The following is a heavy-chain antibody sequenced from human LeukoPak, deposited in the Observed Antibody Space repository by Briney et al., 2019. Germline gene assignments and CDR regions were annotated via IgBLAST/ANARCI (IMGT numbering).Heavy chain of an antibody. CDR2: IKQDGSEK. J-gene: IGHJ4*02. V-gene: IGHV3-7*01. D-gene: IGHD3-22*01. Sequence: GGSLRLSRAASGFTFSSYWMSWVRQAPGKGLEWVANIKQDGSEKYYVDSVKGRFTISRDNAKNSLYLQMNSLRAEDTAVYYCASQYYYDSSGYNYWGQGTLVTVSS. CDR3: ASQYYYDSSGYNY. CDR1: GFTFSSYW.